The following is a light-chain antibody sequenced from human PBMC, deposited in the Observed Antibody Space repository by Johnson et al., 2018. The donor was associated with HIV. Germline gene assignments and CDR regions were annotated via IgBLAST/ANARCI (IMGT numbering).Light chain of an antibody. CDR2: DNN. V-gene: IGLV1-51*02. CDR1: SSNIGNNY. CDR3: GTWESRLSAHYV. Sequence: QSVLTQPPSVSAAPGQKVTISCSGSSSNIGNNYVSWYQQLPGTAPKLLIYDNNKRPSGIPDRFSGSKSGTSATLAITGLQTGDKAGYYSGTWESRLSAHYVFGTGTKVNVL. J-gene: IGLJ1*01.